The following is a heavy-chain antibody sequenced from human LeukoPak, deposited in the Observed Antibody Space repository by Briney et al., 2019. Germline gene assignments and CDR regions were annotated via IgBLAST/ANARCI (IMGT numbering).Heavy chain of an antibody. CDR3: ARVSSKTMVRALITKKNYYYYYMDV. CDR1: GFMFSSYW. V-gene: IGHV3-7*01. D-gene: IGHD3-10*01. Sequence: GGSLRLSCAASGFMFSSYWMSWVRQAPGKGLEWVADIKEDGSEKSYVDSVKGRFTISRDNAKNSLYLQMNSLRAEDTAMYYCARVSSKTMVRALITKKNYYYYYMDVWGKGTTVTISS. CDR2: IKEDGSEK. J-gene: IGHJ6*03.